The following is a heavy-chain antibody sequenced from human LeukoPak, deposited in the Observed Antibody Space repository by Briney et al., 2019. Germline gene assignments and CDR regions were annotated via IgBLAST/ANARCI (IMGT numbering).Heavy chain of an antibody. CDR3: ARGYYYDSSGYYYDY. J-gene: IGHJ4*02. V-gene: IGHV4-59*11. CDR2: IYYSGST. CDR1: GGSISSHY. D-gene: IGHD3-22*01. Sequence: SETLSLTCTVSGGSISSHYWSWIRQPPGKGLEWIGYIYYSGSTNYNPSLKSRVTISVDTSKNQFPLKLSSVTAADTAVYYCARGYYYDSSGYYYDYWGQGTLVTVSS.